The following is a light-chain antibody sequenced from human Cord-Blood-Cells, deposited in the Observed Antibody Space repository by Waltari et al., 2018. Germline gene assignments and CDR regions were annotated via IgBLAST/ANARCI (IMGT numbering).Light chain of an antibody. CDR3: QQSYSTPPMYT. J-gene: IGKJ2*01. CDR2: AAS. CDR1: QSISRY. Sequence: DIQMTQSPSSLSASVGDRVTITCRASQSISRYVNWYQQKPGKAPKLQIYAASSLQSGVPSRFSGSGSGTDFTLTISSLQPEDFATYYCQQSYSTPPMYTFGQGTKLEIK. V-gene: IGKV1-39*01.